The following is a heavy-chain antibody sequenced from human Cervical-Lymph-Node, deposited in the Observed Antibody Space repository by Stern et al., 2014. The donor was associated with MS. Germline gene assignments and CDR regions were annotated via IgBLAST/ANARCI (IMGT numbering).Heavy chain of an antibody. CDR2: IYWDDDK. CDR3: AHRHSQGTSDAFNI. Sequence: ESGPTLVKPTQTLTLTCTFSGFSLPTTEVAVGLIPQPPGKALEWLAIIYWDDDKRYSPSLSSRLTITRDTSKNQVVLTMTNMDPVDTATYYCAHRHSQGTSDAFNIWGPGTVVTVSS. J-gene: IGHJ3*02. V-gene: IGHV2-5*02. D-gene: IGHD1-14*01. CDR1: GFSLPTTEVA.